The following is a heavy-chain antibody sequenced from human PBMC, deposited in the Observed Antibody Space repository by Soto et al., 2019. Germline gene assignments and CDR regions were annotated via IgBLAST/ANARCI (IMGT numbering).Heavy chain of an antibody. J-gene: IGHJ5*02. CDR2: IYYSGST. CDR3: ARSITMVRGVIYLIGWFDP. D-gene: IGHD3-10*01. CDR1: GGSISSGDYC. V-gene: IGHV4-30-4*01. Sequence: SETLSLTWTVSGGSISSGDYCWSWIRQPPGKGLEWIGYIYYSGSTYYNPSLKSRVTISVDTSKNQFSLKLSPVTAADTAVYYCARSITMVRGVIYLIGWFDPWGQGTLVTVSS.